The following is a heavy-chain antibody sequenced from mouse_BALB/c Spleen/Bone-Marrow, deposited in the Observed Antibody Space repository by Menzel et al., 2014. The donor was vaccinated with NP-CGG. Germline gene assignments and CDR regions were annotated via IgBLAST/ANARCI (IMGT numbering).Heavy chain of an antibody. D-gene: IGHD2-14*01. V-gene: IGHV5-4*02. CDR3: VRDGDYRYAY. Sequence: EVMLVESGGGLVKPGGSLKLSCAASGFTFSDYYIYWVRQTPEKRLEWVATISDGGTYTYYPDTVKGRFTISRYNAKNNLYLQMNGLKSEDTAMYYCVRDGDYRYAYWGQGTLVTVSA. CDR1: GFTFSDYY. CDR2: ISDGGTYT. J-gene: IGHJ3*01.